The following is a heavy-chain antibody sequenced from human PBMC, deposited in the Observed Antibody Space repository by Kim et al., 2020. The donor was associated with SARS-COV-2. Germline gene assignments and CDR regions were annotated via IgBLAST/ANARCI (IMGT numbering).Heavy chain of an antibody. V-gene: IGHV3-21*01. J-gene: IGHJ4*02. Sequence: GGSLRLSCAASGFTFSSYSMNWVRQAPGKGLEWVSSISSSSSYIYYADSVKGRFTISRDNAKNSLYLQMNSLRAEDTAVYYCARDPDYGDYETWREYFDYWGQGTLVTVSS. CDR1: GFTFSSYS. CDR3: ARDPDYGDYETWREYFDY. D-gene: IGHD4-17*01. CDR2: ISSSSSYI.